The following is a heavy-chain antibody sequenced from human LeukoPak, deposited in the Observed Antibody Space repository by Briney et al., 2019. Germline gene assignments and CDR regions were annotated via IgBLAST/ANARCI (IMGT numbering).Heavy chain of an antibody. CDR3: ARYDILTGYYHYFDY. D-gene: IGHD3-9*01. CDR1: GGTFSSYA. Sequence: ASVKVSCKASGGTFSSYAISWVRQAPGQGLEWMGWISAYSGNTNYAQKLQGRVTMTTDTSTSTAYMELRSLRSDDTAVYYCARYDILTGYYHYFDYWGQGTLVTVSS. V-gene: IGHV1-18*01. CDR2: ISAYSGNT. J-gene: IGHJ4*02.